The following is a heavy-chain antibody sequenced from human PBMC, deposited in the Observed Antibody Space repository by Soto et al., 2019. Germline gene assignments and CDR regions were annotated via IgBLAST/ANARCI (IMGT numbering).Heavy chain of an antibody. CDR2: IYNSGSS. CDR3: ARGTMLRGPGYYYAMDV. D-gene: IGHD3-10*01. V-gene: IGHV4-31*03. J-gene: IGHJ6*02. Sequence: SETLSLTCTVSGDSISRNGYFWTWIRQHPGTGLEWIGYIYNSGSSYYNPSLKSRVIISVDTSKNHFSLNLTAVTAADTAVYYCARGTMLRGPGYYYAMDVWGQGTTVTVSS. CDR1: GDSISRNGYF.